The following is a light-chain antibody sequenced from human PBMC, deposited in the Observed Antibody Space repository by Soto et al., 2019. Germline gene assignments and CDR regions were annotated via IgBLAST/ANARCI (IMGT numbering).Light chain of an antibody. V-gene: IGLV1-40*01. CDR1: SSNIGAGYD. CDR2: FNT. CDR3: QSYDSSLSASV. J-gene: IGLJ2*01. Sequence: QSVLTQPPSVSGAPGQRVTISCTGTSSNIGAGYDVHWYQQLPGTAPKLLIYFNTNRPSGVPDRFSGSKSGTSASLAITWLQAEDEADYYCQSYDSSLSASVFGGGTKVTVL.